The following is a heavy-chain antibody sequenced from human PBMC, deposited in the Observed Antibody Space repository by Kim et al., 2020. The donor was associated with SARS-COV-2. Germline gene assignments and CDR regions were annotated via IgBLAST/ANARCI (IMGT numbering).Heavy chain of an antibody. CDR2: IWYDGSNK. D-gene: IGHD6-13*01. V-gene: IGHV3-33*01. Sequence: GGSLRLSCAASGFTFSSYGMHWVRQAPGKGLEWVAVIWYDGSNKYYADSVKGRFTISRDNSKNTLYLQMNSLRAKDTALYYCARQIAAAGTYYFDYWGQGTLVTVSS. CDR1: GFTFSSYG. J-gene: IGHJ4*02. CDR3: ARQIAAAGTYYFDY.